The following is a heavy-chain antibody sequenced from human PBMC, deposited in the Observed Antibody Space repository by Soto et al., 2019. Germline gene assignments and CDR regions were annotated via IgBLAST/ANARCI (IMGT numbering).Heavy chain of an antibody. CDR1: GFTINSYG. CDR3: AKNGCSYPACYPYYYYVDV. D-gene: IGHD2-15*01. CDR2: ISYDGTNK. V-gene: IGHV3-30*18. Sequence: PGGSLRLSCAASGFTINSYGMHWVRQSPGKGLEWVAVISYDGTNKDYVDSVKGRFTISRDISKSTLYLQMNSLRAEDTAVYYCAKNGCSYPACYPYYYYVDVWGRGTTVTVSS. J-gene: IGHJ6*03.